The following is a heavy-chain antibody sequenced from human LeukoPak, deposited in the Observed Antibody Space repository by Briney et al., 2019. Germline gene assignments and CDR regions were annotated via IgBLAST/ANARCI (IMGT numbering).Heavy chain of an antibody. CDR2: IYPGDSDT. Sequence: GESLEISCKGSGYSFTSYWIGWVRQMPGKGLEWMGIIYPGDSDTRYSPSFQGQVTISADKSISTAYLQWSSLKASDTAMYYCARHLDYGDYGGNWYFDLWGRGTLVTVSS. V-gene: IGHV5-51*01. D-gene: IGHD4-17*01. CDR1: GYSFTSYW. CDR3: ARHLDYGDYGGNWYFDL. J-gene: IGHJ2*01.